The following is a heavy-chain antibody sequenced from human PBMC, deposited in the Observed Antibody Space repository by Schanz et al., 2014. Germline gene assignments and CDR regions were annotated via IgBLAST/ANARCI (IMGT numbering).Heavy chain of an antibody. V-gene: IGHV3-23*04. CDR1: GFTFSGYA. Sequence: VQLVESGGGVVQPGRSLRLSCAASGFTFSGYAMSWVRQAPGKGLEWVSSIVGGGGRTYYADSVKGRFTISRDNSKNTLYLQMNSLRVEDTGMYYCARGDPVAGLDYWGRGTLVTVSS. CDR3: ARGDPVAGLDY. CDR2: IVGGGGRT. J-gene: IGHJ4*02.